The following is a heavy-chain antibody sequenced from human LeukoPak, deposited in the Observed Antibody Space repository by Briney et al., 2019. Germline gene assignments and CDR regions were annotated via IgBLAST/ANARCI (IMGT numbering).Heavy chain of an antibody. CDR1: GYTFTSYA. CDR2: INTNTGNP. V-gene: IGHV7-4-1*02. Sequence: GASVKVSCKASGYTFTSYAMNWVRQAPGQGLEWMGWINTNTGNPTYAQGFTGRFVFSLDTSVSTAYLQISSLKAEDTAVYYCARRHKRGIVVVFDYWGQGTLVTVSS. CDR3: ARRHKRGIVVVFDY. J-gene: IGHJ4*02. D-gene: IGHD3-22*01.